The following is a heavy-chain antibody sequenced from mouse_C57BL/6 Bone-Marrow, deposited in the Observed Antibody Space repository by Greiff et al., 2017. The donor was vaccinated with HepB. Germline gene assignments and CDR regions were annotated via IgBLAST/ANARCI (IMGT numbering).Heavy chain of an antibody. CDR3: ARDRWAMDY. Sequence: ESGPGLVKPSQSLSLTCSVTGYSITSGYYWNWIRQFPGNKLEWMGYISYDGSNNYNPSLKNRISITRDTSKNQFFLKLNSVTTEDTATYYCARDRWAMDYWGQGTSVTVSS. CDR1: GYSITSGYY. D-gene: IGHD1-1*02. V-gene: IGHV3-6*01. CDR2: ISYDGSN. J-gene: IGHJ4*01.